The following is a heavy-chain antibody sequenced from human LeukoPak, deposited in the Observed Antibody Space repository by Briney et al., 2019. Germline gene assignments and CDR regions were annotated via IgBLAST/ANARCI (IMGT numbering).Heavy chain of an antibody. V-gene: IGHV4-30-4*07. CDR2: IYNSGST. CDR1: GGSISSGGYS. Sequence: SETLSLTCAVSGGSISSGGYSWNWVRQPPGKGLEWIGYIYNSGSTSYNPSLKSRVTMSVDTSKNQFSLKVNSVTAADTAVYYCARDRTVDDAFDIWGQGTMVTVSS. J-gene: IGHJ3*02. D-gene: IGHD4-23*01. CDR3: ARDRTVDDAFDI.